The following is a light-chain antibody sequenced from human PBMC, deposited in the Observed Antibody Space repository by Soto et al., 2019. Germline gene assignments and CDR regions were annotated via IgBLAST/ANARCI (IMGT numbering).Light chain of an antibody. CDR1: QSVSSNY. CDR2: GAS. J-gene: IGKJ3*01. V-gene: IGKV3-20*01. CDR3: QQYGTSSFT. Sequence: IVLTQSPGTLSLSPGERATLSCRASQSVSSNYLAWYQHKPGQAPRLLIYGASSRATGSPDRFSGSGSGTDFTLTISRLEPEDFAVYYCQQYGTSSFTFGPGTKVDI.